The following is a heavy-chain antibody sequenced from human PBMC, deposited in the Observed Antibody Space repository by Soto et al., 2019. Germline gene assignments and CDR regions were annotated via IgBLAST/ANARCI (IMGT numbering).Heavy chain of an antibody. Sequence: SETLSLTCTVSGDSITNDSYFWAWIRQPPGKDLEWIGSVYYSGTTYHNPSLRSRVTISVDTSKNQFSLNLSSVTAADTAMYYCARAGVATIYPGNNWFDPWGQGTLVTVSS. CDR2: VYYSGTT. D-gene: IGHD5-12*01. J-gene: IGHJ5*02. V-gene: IGHV4-39*01. CDR1: GDSITNDSYF. CDR3: ARAGVATIYPGNNWFDP.